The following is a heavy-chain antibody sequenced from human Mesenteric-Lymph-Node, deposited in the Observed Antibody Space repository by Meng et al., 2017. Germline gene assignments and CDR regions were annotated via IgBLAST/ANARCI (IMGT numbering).Heavy chain of an antibody. J-gene: IGHJ4*02. Sequence: EVQLVESGGGLVKPGGSLRLSCAASEFTFSSYTMNGVRRAPGKGLEWDSSNSSSRNYIYSADSVKGRFTISRDNAKNSMYLQMNSLRDEDTAVYYCARDTPGLLFDYWGQGTLVTVSS. D-gene: IGHD5-18*01. V-gene: IGHV3-21*01. CDR1: EFTFSSYT. CDR2: NSSSRNYI. CDR3: ARDTPGLLFDY.